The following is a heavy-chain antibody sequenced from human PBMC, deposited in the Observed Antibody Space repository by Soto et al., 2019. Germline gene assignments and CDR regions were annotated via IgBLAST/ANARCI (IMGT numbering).Heavy chain of an antibody. CDR1: GGTFSSYA. D-gene: IGHD4-17*01. V-gene: IGHV1-69*01. J-gene: IGHJ4*02. Sequence: QVQLVQSGAEVKKPGSSVKVSCKASGGTFSSYAISWVRQAPGQGLEWMGGIIPIFGTANYAQKFQGRVTISADESTSTAYMELSSLRSEDTAVYYCARDWGDFRHDSGDYFRLGYWGQGTLVTVSS. CDR3: ARDWGDFRHDSGDYFRLGY. CDR2: IIPIFGTA.